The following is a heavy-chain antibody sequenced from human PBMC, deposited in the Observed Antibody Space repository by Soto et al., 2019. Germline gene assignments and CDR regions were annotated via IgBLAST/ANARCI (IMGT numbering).Heavy chain of an antibody. Sequence: SETLSLTCTVSGGSITSSYWSWIRRPPGKGLEWIAYIYDTGISGYTPSTSYNPSLKSRVTMSVGTSKSQFSLKLTSVTAADTAGYYWARGEDAFFYYGLDVWGQGITVTFCS. CDR3: ARGEDAFFYYGLDV. V-gene: IGHV4-59*01. CDR2: IYDTGISGYTPST. J-gene: IGHJ6*02. CDR1: GGSITSSY.